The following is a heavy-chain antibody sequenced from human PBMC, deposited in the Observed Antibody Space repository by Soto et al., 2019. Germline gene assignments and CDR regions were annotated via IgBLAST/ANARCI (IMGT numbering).Heavy chain of an antibody. CDR2: IIPIFGTA. V-gene: IGHV1-69*13. CDR3: ARGARGYSYGYWFDP. J-gene: IGHJ5*02. Sequence: ASVKVSCKASGGTFSSYAISWVRQAPGQGLEWMGGIIPIFGTANYAQKFQGRVTITADESTSTAYMELSSLRSEDTAVYYCARGARGYSYGYWFDPWGQGTLVTVSS. CDR1: GGTFSSYA. D-gene: IGHD5-18*01.